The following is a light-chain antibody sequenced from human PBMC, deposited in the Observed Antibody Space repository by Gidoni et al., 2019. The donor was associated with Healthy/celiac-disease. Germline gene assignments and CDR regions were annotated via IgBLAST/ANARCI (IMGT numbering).Light chain of an antibody. CDR2: DAS. Sequence: DIQMTQSPSTLSASVGDRVTIPCRASQSISSWLAWYQQKPGKAPKLLIYDASSLESGVPSRFSGSGSGTEFTLTSSSLQPDDFATYYCQQYNSYSYTFGQGTKLEIK. V-gene: IGKV1-5*01. CDR1: QSISSW. CDR3: QQYNSYSYT. J-gene: IGKJ2*01.